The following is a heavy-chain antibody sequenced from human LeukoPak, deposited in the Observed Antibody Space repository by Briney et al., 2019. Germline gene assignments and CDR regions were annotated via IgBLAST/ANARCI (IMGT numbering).Heavy chain of an antibody. Sequence: SETLSLTCTISGGSISTYYWSWIRQPPGKGLEWIGYIYYSWTTSGSTNYNHTLKSPVTISADTYKHQFSLKVTSVTAADTAVYYCARHTTYYYDSSGYQAAFDIWGQGTMVTVSS. CDR1: GGSISTYY. D-gene: IGHD3-22*01. CDR2: IYYSWTTSGST. J-gene: IGHJ3*02. CDR3: ARHTTYYYDSSGYQAAFDI. V-gene: IGHV4-59*01.